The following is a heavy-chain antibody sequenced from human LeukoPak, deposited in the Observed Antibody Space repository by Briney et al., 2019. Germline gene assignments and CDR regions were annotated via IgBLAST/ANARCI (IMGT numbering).Heavy chain of an antibody. V-gene: IGHV4-4*07. CDR1: GVSISSYY. CDR3: ANFRYISGSFDY. Sequence: PSETLSLTCTVSGVSISSYYWNWIRQPAGKGLEWIGRIYASGSTNYNPSLKSRVTISVDTSKNQFSLKLSSVTAADTAVYYCANFRYISGSFDYWGQGTLVTVSS. J-gene: IGHJ4*02. D-gene: IGHD6-19*01. CDR2: IYASGST.